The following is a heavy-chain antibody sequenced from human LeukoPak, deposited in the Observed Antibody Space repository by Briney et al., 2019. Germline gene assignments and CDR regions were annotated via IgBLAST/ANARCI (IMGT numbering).Heavy chain of an antibody. CDR2: IYYSGTT. CDR3: ARYGSGNYYHRGFDS. D-gene: IGHD3-10*01. J-gene: IGHJ4*02. Sequence: PSETLSLTCTVSGDSISSYYWSWIRQPPGKGLEWIGYIYYSGTTSYNPSPRSRLIISVDTSKNQFSLRLTSVTAADAAVYYCARYGSGNYYHRGFDSWGQGTLVTVSS. CDR1: GDSISSYY. V-gene: IGHV4-59*01.